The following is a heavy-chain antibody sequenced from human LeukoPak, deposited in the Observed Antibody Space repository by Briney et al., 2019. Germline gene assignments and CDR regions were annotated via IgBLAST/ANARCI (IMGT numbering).Heavy chain of an antibody. CDR2: ISGSGGST. CDR1: GFTFSSYA. CDR3: AKPAYYSDSGSFPTQYYFDY. Sequence: GGSLRLSCAASGFTFSSYAMSWVRRAPGKGLEWVSAISGSGGSTYYADSVKGRFTISRDNSKNTLYLQMSSLRADDTALFYCAKPAYYSDSGSFPTQYYFDYWGQGTLVTVSS. V-gene: IGHV3-23*01. D-gene: IGHD3-10*01. J-gene: IGHJ4*02.